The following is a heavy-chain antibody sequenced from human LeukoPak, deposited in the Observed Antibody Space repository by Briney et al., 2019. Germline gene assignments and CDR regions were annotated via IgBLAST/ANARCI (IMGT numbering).Heavy chain of an antibody. J-gene: IGHJ5*02. CDR3: ARVRPRKYCSSTSCLINWFDP. D-gene: IGHD2-2*01. V-gene: IGHV4-59*01. CDR1: GGSISSYY. CDR2: IYYSGST. Sequence: SETLSLTCTVSGGSISSYYWSWIRLPPGKGLEWIGYIYYSGSTNYNPSLKSRVTISVDTSKNQFSLKLSSVTAADTAVYYCARVRPRKYCSSTSCLINWFDPWGQGTLVTVSS.